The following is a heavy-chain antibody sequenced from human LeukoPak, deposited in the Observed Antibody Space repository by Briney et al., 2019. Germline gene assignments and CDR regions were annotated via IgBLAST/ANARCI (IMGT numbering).Heavy chain of an antibody. CDR3: ARYCSSASCPSYFDY. Sequence: GSSVTVSCKASGYTFTGYCIHWVRQAPGQALEWMGWVRPNSGATNYAQQFQGRVTMTRDTSTSTAYMELSRLRSADTAVYYCARYCSSASCPSYFDYWGQGTLVTVSS. CDR2: VRPNSGAT. V-gene: IGHV1-2*02. D-gene: IGHD2-2*01. CDR1: GYTFTGYC. J-gene: IGHJ4*02.